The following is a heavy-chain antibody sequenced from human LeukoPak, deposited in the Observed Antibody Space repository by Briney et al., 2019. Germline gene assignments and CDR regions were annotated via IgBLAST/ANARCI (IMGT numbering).Heavy chain of an antibody. Sequence: GGSLRLSCAASGFHFTTYWMGWVRQAPGKGLEWVANIKQDGSEKYYVDSVKGRFTISRDDAKNSLSLQMNSLRAEDTAVYYCARPLMYYYGSETYFWFDPWGQGTLVTVSS. J-gene: IGHJ5*02. V-gene: IGHV3-7*01. CDR3: ARPLMYYYGSETYFWFDP. CDR1: GFHFTTYW. CDR2: IKQDGSEK. D-gene: IGHD3-10*01.